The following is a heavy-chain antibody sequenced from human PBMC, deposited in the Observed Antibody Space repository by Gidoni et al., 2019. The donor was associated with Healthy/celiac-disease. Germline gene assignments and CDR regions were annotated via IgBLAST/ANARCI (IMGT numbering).Heavy chain of an antibody. D-gene: IGHD3-16*01. J-gene: IGHJ6*02. Sequence: QVHLQQWGAGLFKPSETLSLTCAVYGGSFSGYYWSWIRQPPGKGLEWIGEINHSGSTNYNPSLKSRVTITVDTSKNQFSLKLSSVTAADTAVYYCARGQTIGGYYYYYGMDVWGQGTTVTVSS. V-gene: IGHV4-34*01. CDR3: ARGQTIGGYYYYYGMDV. CDR2: INHSGST. CDR1: GGSFSGYY.